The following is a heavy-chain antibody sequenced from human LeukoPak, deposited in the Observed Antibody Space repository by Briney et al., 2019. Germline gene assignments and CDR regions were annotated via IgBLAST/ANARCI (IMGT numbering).Heavy chain of an antibody. D-gene: IGHD5-18*01. Sequence: GGSLRLSCAASGFTVSSNYMSWVRQAPGKGLEWVSVIYSGGSTYYADSVKGRFTISRDNSKNTLYLQMNSLRAADTAVYYCARDGYSYGPPLLGGQGTLVTVSS. V-gene: IGHV3-53*01. CDR3: ARDGYSYGPPLL. J-gene: IGHJ4*02. CDR1: GFTVSSNY. CDR2: IYSGGST.